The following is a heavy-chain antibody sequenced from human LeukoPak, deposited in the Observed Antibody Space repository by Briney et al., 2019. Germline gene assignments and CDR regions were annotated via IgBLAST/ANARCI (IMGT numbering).Heavy chain of an antibody. CDR1: GGSISGTNYY. D-gene: IGHD2-15*01. CDR2: VYYSGSA. CDR3: AREKGDSVVVVAATSNWFDP. Sequence: PSETLSLTCTVSGGSISGTNYYWGWIRQPPGKGLEWIGSVYYSGSAYYNPSLKSRVTISVDTSKNQFSLKLSSVTAADTAVYYCAREKGDSVVVVAATSNWFDPWGQGTLVTVSS. V-gene: IGHV4-39*07. J-gene: IGHJ5*02.